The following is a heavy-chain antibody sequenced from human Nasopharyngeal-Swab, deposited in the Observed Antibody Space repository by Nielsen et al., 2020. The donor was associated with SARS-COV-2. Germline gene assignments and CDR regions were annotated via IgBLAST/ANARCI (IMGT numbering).Heavy chain of an antibody. D-gene: IGHD2-2*01. J-gene: IGHJ6*03. CDR3: ARERQLPQYYYYYYYTDV. CDR2: INHSGST. V-gene: IGHV4-39*07. CDR1: GGSISSSSYY. Sequence: SETLSLTCTVSGGSISSSSYYWSWIRQPPGKGLEWIGEINHSGSTNYNPSLKSRVTISVDTSKNQFSLKLSSVTAADTAVYYCARERQLPQYYYYYYYTDVWGKGTTVTVSS.